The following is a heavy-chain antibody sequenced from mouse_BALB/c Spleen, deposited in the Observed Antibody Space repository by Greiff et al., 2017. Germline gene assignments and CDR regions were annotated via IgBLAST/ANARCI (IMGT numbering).Heavy chain of an antibody. Sequence: VQGVESGPGLVQPSQSLSITCTVSGFSLTSYGVHWVRQSPGKGLEWLGVIWSGGSTDYNAAFISRLSISKDNSKSQVFFKMNSLQANDTAIYYCARVSYYYGSSHYAMDYWGQGTSVTVSS. V-gene: IGHV2-2*02. D-gene: IGHD1-1*01. J-gene: IGHJ4*01. CDR1: GFSLTSYG. CDR2: IWSGGST. CDR3: ARVSYYYGSSHYAMDY.